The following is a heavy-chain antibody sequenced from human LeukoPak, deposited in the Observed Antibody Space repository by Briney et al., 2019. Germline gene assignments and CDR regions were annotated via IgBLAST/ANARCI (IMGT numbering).Heavy chain of an antibody. J-gene: IGHJ6*03. V-gene: IGHV5-51*01. CDR2: TYPGDSDT. D-gene: IGHD2-2*01. CDR1: GYSFTSYW. Sequence: GESLKISCKGSGYSFTSYWIGWVRQMPGKGLEWMGITYPGDSDTRYSPSFQGQVTISADKSISTAYLQWSSLKASDTAMYYCARHACSSTSCYAGYYYYYMDVWGKGTTVTVSS. CDR3: ARHACSSTSCYAGYYYYYMDV.